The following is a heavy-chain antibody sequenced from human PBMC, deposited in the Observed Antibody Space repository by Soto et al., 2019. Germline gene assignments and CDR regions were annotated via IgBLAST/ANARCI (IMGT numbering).Heavy chain of an antibody. Sequence: GVSVKVSCKASGYTFTTYDVSWVRQASGQGLERMGWTNPSNGNTGYAQKFQGRVTMIRNTSISTVYMELSGLRPDDTAIYYCARRKERCGPHCFGCWGQGSRVTVCS. CDR3: ARRKERCGPHCFGC. CDR2: TNPSNGNT. CDR1: GYTFTTYD. V-gene: IGHV1-8*02. J-gene: IGHJ4*02. D-gene: IGHD6-25*01.